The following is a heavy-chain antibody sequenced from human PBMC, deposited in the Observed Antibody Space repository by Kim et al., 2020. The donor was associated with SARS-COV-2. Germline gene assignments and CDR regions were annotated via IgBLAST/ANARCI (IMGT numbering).Heavy chain of an antibody. CDR2: GRST. D-gene: IGHD3-16*01. V-gene: IGHV3-74*01. Sequence: GRSTAYADSVTGRFTISRDNAKNTLYLQMNSLRAEDTGVYYCARDLGFYWGQGTVVTVSS. CDR3: ARDLGFY. J-gene: IGHJ4*02.